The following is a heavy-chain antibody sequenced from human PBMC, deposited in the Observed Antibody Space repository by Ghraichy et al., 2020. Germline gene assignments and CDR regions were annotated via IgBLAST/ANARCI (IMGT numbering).Heavy chain of an antibody. Sequence: GGSLRLSCVASGFTFSSYWMSWVRQAPGKGLEWVAYIKQDGSDKYYVDSVKGRFTISRDNAKNSLYLQMNSLRAEDTAVYYCARPRWSGSRLYYFDYWGQGTLVTVSS. CDR2: IKQDGSDK. D-gene: IGHD1-26*01. J-gene: IGHJ4*02. CDR1: GFTFSSYW. CDR3: ARPRWSGSRLYYFDY. V-gene: IGHV3-7*01.